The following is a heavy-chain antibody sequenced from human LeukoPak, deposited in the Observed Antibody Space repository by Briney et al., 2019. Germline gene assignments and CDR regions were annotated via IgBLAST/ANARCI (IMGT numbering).Heavy chain of an antibody. V-gene: IGHV3-23*01. CDR3: AKDGSCAWDIGFQH. CDR2: ISASGDST. D-gene: IGHD2-15*01. CDR1: GFTFSSYA. Sequence: GGSLRLSCAASGFTFSSYAMSWVRQAPGKGLEWVSSISASGDSTYYADSVKGRFAISRDNSKNTLYLQMNSLRAEDTAVYYCAKDGSCAWDIGFQHWGQGTLVTVSS. J-gene: IGHJ1*01.